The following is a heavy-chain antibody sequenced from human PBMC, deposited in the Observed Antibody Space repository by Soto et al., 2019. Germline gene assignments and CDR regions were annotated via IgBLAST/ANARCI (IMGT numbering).Heavy chain of an antibody. CDR1: GLTFSRYS. V-gene: IGHV3-48*02. J-gene: IGHJ4*02. CDR2: ISPGGSTT. Sequence: PGGSLRLSCEVSGLTFSRYSLKWVRQAPGKGLDWISYISPGGSTTYYADAVKGRFTVSRDDAKNSMFLQMNSLRDEDTAVYYCSTYADDQGDYHDHWVQGTLVTVSS. CDR3: STYADDQGDYHDH. D-gene: IGHD2-2*01.